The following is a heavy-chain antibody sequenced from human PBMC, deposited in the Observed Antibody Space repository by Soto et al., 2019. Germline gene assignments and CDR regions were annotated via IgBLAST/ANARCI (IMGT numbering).Heavy chain of an antibody. J-gene: IGHJ4*02. Sequence: GGSLRLSCAASGFTFSNFWMHWVRQAPGKGLVWVSRIDSDGSGAMYADSVKGRLTISRDNAKSTLFLQMNSLRAEDTAVHYCATLNSFGSDYWGRGTLVTVSS. CDR2: IDSDGSGA. D-gene: IGHD5-18*01. V-gene: IGHV3-74*03. CDR3: ATLNSFGSDY. CDR1: GFTFSNFW.